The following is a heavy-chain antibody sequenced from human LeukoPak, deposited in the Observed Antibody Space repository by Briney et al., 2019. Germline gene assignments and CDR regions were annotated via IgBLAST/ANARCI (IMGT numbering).Heavy chain of an antibody. CDR2: INPNSGGT. Sequence: GASVKVSCKASGYTFTCYYMHWVRQAPGQGLEWMGWINPNSGGTNYAQKFQGRVTMTRDTSISTAYMELSRLRSDDTAVYYCARDLYYDSSGYVRYYYYGMDVWGQGTTVTVSS. D-gene: IGHD3-22*01. J-gene: IGHJ6*02. V-gene: IGHV1-2*02. CDR3: ARDLYYDSSGYVRYYYYGMDV. CDR1: GYTFTCYY.